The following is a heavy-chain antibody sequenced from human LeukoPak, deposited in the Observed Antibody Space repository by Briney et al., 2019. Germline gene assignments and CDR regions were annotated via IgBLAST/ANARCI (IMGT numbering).Heavy chain of an antibody. V-gene: IGHV4-4*07. J-gene: IGHJ4*02. CDR1: GASSDSMRYSY. CDR2: IQPGGST. D-gene: IGHD1-14*01. Sequence: SETLSLTCTVSGASSDSMRYSYWSWIRQPAGKGLEWMGRIQPGGSTNDNPSLKSRVTISVDTSRNQFSLKLSSVTAADTAVYYCARDPGDYWGQGTLVTVSS. CDR3: ARDPGDY.